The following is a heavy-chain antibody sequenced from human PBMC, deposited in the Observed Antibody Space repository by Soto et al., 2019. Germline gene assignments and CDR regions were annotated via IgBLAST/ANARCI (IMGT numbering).Heavy chain of an antibody. D-gene: IGHD5-12*01. Sequence: WGSLRLSCAASGFTFSGSAMHWVRQASGKGLEWVGRIRSKANSYATAYAASVKGRFTISRDDSKNTAYLQMNSLKTEDTAVYYCTYEGYSGYSKSSHRSRAIYYMDVWGKGTTVTVSS. J-gene: IGHJ6*03. CDR1: GFTFSGSA. CDR2: IRSKANSYAT. V-gene: IGHV3-73*01. CDR3: TYEGYSGYSKSSHRSRAIYYMDV.